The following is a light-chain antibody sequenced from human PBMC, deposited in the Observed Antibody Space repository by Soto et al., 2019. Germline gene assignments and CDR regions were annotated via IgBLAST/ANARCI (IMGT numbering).Light chain of an antibody. Sequence: DTVITNSPLSLPVPPLNPSSISCRSSQSLLHNNGYNYLDWYMQKPGQSPQLLIYLGSNRASGVPDRFSGSGSGTDFTLKISRVEAADVGVYYCMQALQSLTFGQGTRLEIK. J-gene: IGKJ5*01. CDR2: LGS. CDR1: QSLLHNNGYNY. V-gene: IGKV2-28*01. CDR3: MQALQSLT.